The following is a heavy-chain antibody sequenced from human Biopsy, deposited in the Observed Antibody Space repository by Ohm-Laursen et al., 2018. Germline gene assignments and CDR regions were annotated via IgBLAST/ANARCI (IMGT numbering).Heavy chain of an antibody. Sequence: TLSLTCTVSGGSISSDYWSWIRQTPGKGLEWLGYIYYSGSTNYNPSLKSRVTISVDTYKNQLSLRLNSVTAADTAVYYCARATNSTGWPYYYFCGMDVWGQGTTVTVSS. J-gene: IGHJ6*02. CDR2: IYYSGST. D-gene: IGHD2/OR15-2a*01. CDR1: GGSISSDY. V-gene: IGHV4-59*01. CDR3: ARATNSTGWPYYYFCGMDV.